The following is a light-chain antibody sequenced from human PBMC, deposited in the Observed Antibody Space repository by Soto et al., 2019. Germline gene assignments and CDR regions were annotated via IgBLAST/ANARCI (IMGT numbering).Light chain of an antibody. CDR3: QHYHSVPFT. CDR2: WAS. V-gene: IGKV4-1*01. Sequence: DIVMTQSPDSLAVSLGERATINCRSSQSVLYSSNNKNYLAWYQQKPGQPPKLHIYWASTRESGVPDRFSGSGSGTDFSLTISSLQAEDVAVYYCQHYHSVPFTFGPGTKVDIK. CDR1: QSVLYSSNNKNY. J-gene: IGKJ3*01.